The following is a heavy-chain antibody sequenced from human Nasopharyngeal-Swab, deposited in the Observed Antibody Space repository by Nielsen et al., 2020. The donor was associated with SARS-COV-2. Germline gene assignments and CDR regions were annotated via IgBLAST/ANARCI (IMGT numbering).Heavy chain of an antibody. D-gene: IGHD3-3*01. Sequence: SVKVSCKASGGTFSSYAISWVRQAPGQGLEWMGGIIPIFGTANYAQKFQGRVTITADESTSTAYMELSSLRSEDTAVYYCARDPGRITIFGVITNWFDPWGQGTLVTVSS. V-gene: IGHV1-69*13. J-gene: IGHJ5*02. CDR2: IIPIFGTA. CDR1: GGTFSSYA. CDR3: ARDPGRITIFGVITNWFDP.